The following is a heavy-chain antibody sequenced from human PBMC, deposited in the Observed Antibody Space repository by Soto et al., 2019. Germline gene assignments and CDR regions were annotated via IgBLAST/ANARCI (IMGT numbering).Heavy chain of an antibody. D-gene: IGHD6-13*01. Sequence: SETLSLTCTVSGGSISSYCWSWIRQPPGRGLEWMGYIYYSGSTNYNPSLKSRVTISVDTSKNQFSLQLSSVTAADTAVYYCARFIGMGAAAGLGYYYYGMDVWGQGTTVNVSS. V-gene: IGHV4-59*01. CDR2: IYYSGST. J-gene: IGHJ6*02. CDR3: ARFIGMGAAAGLGYYYYGMDV. CDR1: GGSISSYC.